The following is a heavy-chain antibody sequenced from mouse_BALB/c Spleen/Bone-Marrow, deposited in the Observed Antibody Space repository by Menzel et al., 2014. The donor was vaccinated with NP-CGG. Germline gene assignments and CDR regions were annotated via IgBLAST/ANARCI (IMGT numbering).Heavy chain of an antibody. CDR1: GYTFTSYV. Sequence: EVQLQESGPELVKPGASVKMSCKASGYTFTSYVLHWVKQKPGQGLEWIGYINPYNDGTKSNEKFKGKATLTSDKSSSTAYMELSSLTSEDSAVYYCAREDGYYGMDYWGQGTSVTVSS. CDR3: AREDGYYGMDY. J-gene: IGHJ4*01. CDR2: INPYNDGT. D-gene: IGHD2-3*01. V-gene: IGHV1-14*01.